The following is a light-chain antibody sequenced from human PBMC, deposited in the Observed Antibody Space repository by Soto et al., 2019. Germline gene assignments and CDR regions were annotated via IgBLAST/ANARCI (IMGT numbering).Light chain of an antibody. Sequence: EIVLTQSPGTLSLSPGERATLSCRASQSVSSSYLAWYQQKPGQAPRLLIYGASSRATGIPDRFSGSGSGTDFALPISILEPEDFAVYYCQQYAISLFTFGPGTTVDIK. J-gene: IGKJ3*01. CDR3: QQYAISLFT. CDR1: QSVSSSY. V-gene: IGKV3-20*01. CDR2: GAS.